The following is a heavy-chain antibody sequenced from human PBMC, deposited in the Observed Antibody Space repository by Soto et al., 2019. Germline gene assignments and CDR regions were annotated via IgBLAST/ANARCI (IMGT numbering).Heavy chain of an antibody. Sequence: QVQLVESGGGLVKPGGSLRLSCAASGFTFSDYYMSWIRQAPGKGLEWVSYISSSGSTIYYADSVKGPFTISRDNAKNSLYLQMNSLRAEDTAVYYCARDQGYCSGGSCGYYYYMDVWGKGTTVTVSS. J-gene: IGHJ6*03. V-gene: IGHV3-11*01. CDR2: ISSSGSTI. D-gene: IGHD2-15*01. CDR1: GFTFSDYY. CDR3: ARDQGYCSGGSCGYYYYMDV.